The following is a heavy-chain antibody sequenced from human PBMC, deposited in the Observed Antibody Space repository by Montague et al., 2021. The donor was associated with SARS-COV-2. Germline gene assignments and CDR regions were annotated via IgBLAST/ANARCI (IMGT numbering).Heavy chain of an antibody. J-gene: IGHJ5*02. V-gene: IGHV3-53*04. D-gene: IGHD6-13*01. CDR3: ARGNTERTPYSSSWGWFDP. Sequence: SLRLSCAASGFTVSSNYMSWVRQAPGKGLEWVSVIYSGGSTYYADSVKGRFTISRHNTKNTLYLQMNSLRAEDTAVYYCARGNTERTPYSSSWGWFDPWGRGTLVTVSS. CDR1: GFTVSSNY. CDR2: IYSGGST.